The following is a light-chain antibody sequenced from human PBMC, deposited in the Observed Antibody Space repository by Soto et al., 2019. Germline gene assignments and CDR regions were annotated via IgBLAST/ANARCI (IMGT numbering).Light chain of an antibody. J-gene: IGKJ2*01. CDR3: QQYNTYPFT. Sequence: DVQMTQSPSTLSASVGDRVTITCRASQNVNSWLAWYQQKPGKVPNVLIFKASNLQSGVPSRFSGSGSGTEFTLTITSLQPGDFATYYCQQYNTYPFTFGHGTKLE. CDR1: QNVNSW. CDR2: KAS. V-gene: IGKV1-5*03.